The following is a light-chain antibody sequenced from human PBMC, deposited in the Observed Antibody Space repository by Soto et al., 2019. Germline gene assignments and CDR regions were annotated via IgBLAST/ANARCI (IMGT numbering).Light chain of an antibody. CDR1: QSVASRA. CDR3: QQYGSSPPMYT. Sequence: IVLTQSPGTLSLSPGERATLSCRASQSVASRALAWYQQKPGQAPRLLMYYASKRPTGIPDRFSGSGSGTDCTLTISRLEPEDFAVYYCQQYGSSPPMYTFGQGTKLDIK. J-gene: IGKJ2*01. CDR2: YAS. V-gene: IGKV3-20*01.